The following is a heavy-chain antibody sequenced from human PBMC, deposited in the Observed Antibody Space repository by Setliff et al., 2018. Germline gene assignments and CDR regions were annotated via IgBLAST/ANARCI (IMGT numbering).Heavy chain of an antibody. CDR3: ARDRQYCSSPTCYSSYFYYYGMDV. V-gene: IGHV4-39*07. CDR2: IYYSGST. J-gene: IGHJ6*02. Sequence: SETLSLTCTVSGGSISSSSYYWGWIRQPPGKGLEWIGSIYYSGSTYYNPSLKSRVTISVDTSKNHFSLKLSSVTAADTAVYYCARDRQYCSSPTCYSSYFYYYGMDVWGQGTTVTVSS. D-gene: IGHD2-2*02. CDR1: GGSISSSSYY.